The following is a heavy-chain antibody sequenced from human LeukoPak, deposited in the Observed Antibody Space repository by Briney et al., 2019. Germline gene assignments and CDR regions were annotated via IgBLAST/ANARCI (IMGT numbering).Heavy chain of an antibody. D-gene: IGHD5-24*01. CDR1: GGSISSYY. CDR2: IYYSGST. Sequence: KPSETLSLTCTVSGGSISSYYGNWIRQPPGKVLEWIGYIYYSGSTNYNPSLKSLVTISVDTSKNQFSLKLSSVTAADTAVYYCAGRLWRRDGYNLSAFDIWGQGTMITVSS. CDR3: AGRLWRRDGYNLSAFDI. V-gene: IGHV4-59*01. J-gene: IGHJ3*02.